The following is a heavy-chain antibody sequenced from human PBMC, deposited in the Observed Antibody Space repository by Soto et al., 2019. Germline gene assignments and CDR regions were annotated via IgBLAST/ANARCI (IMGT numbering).Heavy chain of an antibody. CDR1: GGTFSSYA. D-gene: IGHD2-15*01. J-gene: IGHJ6*02. Sequence: QVQLVQSGAEVKKPGSSVKVSCKASGGTFSSYAISWVRQAPGQGLEWMGGIIPIFGTANYAQKFQGRVTISADESTSTAYMELSSLRSEDTAVYYCARFIVVVVAATPVLLGGMDVWGQGTTVTVSS. CDR3: ARFIVVVVAATPVLLGGMDV. CDR2: IIPIFGTA. V-gene: IGHV1-69*01.